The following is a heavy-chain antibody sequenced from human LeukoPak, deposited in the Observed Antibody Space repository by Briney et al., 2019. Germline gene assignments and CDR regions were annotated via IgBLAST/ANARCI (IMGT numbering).Heavy chain of an antibody. J-gene: IGHJ4*02. CDR3: ARGIGYSSGWFDY. D-gene: IGHD6-19*01. CDR1: GFTVSSNY. Sequence: GGSLRLSXAASGFTVSSNYKSWVRQAPGKGLEWVSVIYSGGSTYYADSVKGRFTISRDNSKNTLYLQMNSLRAEDTAVYYCARGIGYSSGWFDYWGQGTLVTVSS. V-gene: IGHV3-53*01. CDR2: IYSGGST.